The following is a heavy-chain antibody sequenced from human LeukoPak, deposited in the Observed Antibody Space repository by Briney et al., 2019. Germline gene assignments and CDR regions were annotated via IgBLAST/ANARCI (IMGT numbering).Heavy chain of an antibody. CDR2: INWNGGST. V-gene: IGHV3-20*04. Sequence: GGSLRLSCAASGFTFDDYGMSWVRQAPGKGLEWVSGINWNGGSTGYADSVKGRFTISRDNAKNSLYLQMNSLRAEDTALYYCARAPPGVVIYVLIDYWGQGTLVTVSS. CDR3: ARAPPGVVIYVLIDY. CDR1: GFTFDDYG. J-gene: IGHJ4*02. D-gene: IGHD3-3*01.